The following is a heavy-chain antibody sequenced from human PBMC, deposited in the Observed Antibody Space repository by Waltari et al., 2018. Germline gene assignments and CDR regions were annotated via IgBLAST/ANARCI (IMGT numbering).Heavy chain of an antibody. Sequence: QVQLVQSGAEVKKPGSSVKVSCKAAGGTFSSYAISWVRQAPGQGLEWMGGIIPILCTANYAQKFQGRVTITADKSTSTAYMELSSLRSEDTAVYYCARGQQLVQNYYYYYMDVWGKGTTVTVSS. V-gene: IGHV1-69*14. J-gene: IGHJ6*03. CDR3: ARGQQLVQNYYYYYMDV. D-gene: IGHD6-13*01. CDR1: GGTFSSYA. CDR2: IIPILCTA.